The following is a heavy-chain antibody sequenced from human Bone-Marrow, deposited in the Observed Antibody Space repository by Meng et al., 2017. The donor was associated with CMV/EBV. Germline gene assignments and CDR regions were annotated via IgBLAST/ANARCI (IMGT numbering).Heavy chain of an antibody. CDR2: ISAYNGNT. CDR1: GYTFTNYG. Sequence: QVQMEQSGAEVKKPGASVKVSCKTSGYTFTNYGISWVRQAPGQGLEWMGWISAYNGNTNYAQKVQGRVTMTTDTSTSTAYMELRSLRSDDTAVYYCARHRPPWFGELGRGMDVWGQGTTVTVSS. CDR3: ARHRPPWFGELGRGMDV. J-gene: IGHJ6*02. D-gene: IGHD3-10*01. V-gene: IGHV1-18*01.